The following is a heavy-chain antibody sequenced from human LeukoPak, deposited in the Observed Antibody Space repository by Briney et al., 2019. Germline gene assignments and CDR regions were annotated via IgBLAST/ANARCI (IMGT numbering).Heavy chain of an antibody. CDR1: GYTFTGYY. J-gene: IGHJ5*02. CDR2: IDPKNGVT. D-gene: IGHD3-10*01. V-gene: IGHV1-2*06. Sequence: ASVKVSCKASGYTFTGYYMHWVRQAPGQGPEWMGRIDPKNGVTMYAQNFQDKVTMTRDTSISTAYMDLSGLRSDDTAVYYCARDRYYGSGSYYNVFDLWGQGTLVTVSS. CDR3: ARDRYYGSGSYYNVFDL.